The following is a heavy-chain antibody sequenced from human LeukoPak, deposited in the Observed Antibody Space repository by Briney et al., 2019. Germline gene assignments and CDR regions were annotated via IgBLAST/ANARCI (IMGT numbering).Heavy chain of an antibody. Sequence: PSETLSLTCALSDGDFTDYYWTWIRQPPGEGLEWMGEINHRGSSNYNPSLKRRLTISVASSHKQILMRLDSATAADTALYFCARGWYCRRGNCCSPASWGQGTLVTVYS. CDR1: DGDFTDYY. CDR2: INHRGSS. V-gene: IGHV4-34*01. D-gene: IGHD2-15*01. CDR3: ARGWYCRRGNCCSPAS. J-gene: IGHJ1*01.